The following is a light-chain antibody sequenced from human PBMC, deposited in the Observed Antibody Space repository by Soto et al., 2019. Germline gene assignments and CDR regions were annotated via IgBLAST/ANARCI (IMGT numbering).Light chain of an antibody. Sequence: DIQMTQSPSTLSASVGERVNITCRASQSLGRWLAWSQQKPGRAPKLRIYEASSLESGVPSRFSGSGSGTEFTLTITNLQPDDFATYYCEQYKTDATFGGGTKVDIK. CDR1: QSLGRW. V-gene: IGKV1-5*03. CDR2: EAS. CDR3: EQYKTDAT. J-gene: IGKJ4*01.